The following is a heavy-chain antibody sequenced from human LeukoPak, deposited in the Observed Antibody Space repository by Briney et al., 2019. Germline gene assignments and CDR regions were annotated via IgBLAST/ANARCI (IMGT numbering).Heavy chain of an antibody. J-gene: IGHJ4*02. CDR1: GGSISSSSYY. Sequence: SETLSLTCTVSGGSISSSSYYWGWIRQPPGKGLEWIGYIYGSGNTNYNPSLKSRVTMSIDTSKNQFSLKLTSVTAADTATYYCARETSLAGFASGLGFNYWGQGILVTVSS. V-gene: IGHV4-61*01. D-gene: IGHD6-19*01. CDR2: IYGSGNT. CDR3: ARETSLAGFASGLGFNY.